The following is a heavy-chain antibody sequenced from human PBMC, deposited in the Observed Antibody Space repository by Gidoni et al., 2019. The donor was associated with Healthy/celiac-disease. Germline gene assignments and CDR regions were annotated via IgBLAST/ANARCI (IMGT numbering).Heavy chain of an antibody. CDR1: GFTFRSYS. D-gene: IGHD5-18*01. CDR2: SSSSSSYI. Sequence: EVQLVEYGGCLVKPGGSLRLSCAASGFTFRSYSMNWGRQAPGKGLGWVSSSSSSSSYIYYADSVKGRFTISRDNAKNSLYLQMSSLRAEDTAVYYCERGGFTAMVHYLSYWGQGTLVTVSS. J-gene: IGHJ4*02. CDR3: ERGGFTAMVHYLSY. V-gene: IGHV3-21*01.